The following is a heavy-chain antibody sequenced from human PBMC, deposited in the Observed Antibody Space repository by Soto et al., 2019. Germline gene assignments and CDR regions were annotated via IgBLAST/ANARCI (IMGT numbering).Heavy chain of an antibody. Sequence: QVQLQESGPGLVKPSETLSLTCTVSGGSVSSGSYYWSWIRQPPGKGLEWIGYIYYSGSTNYNPSLKSRVTISVDTSKNQFSLKLSSVTAADTAVYYCARGWLGFDPWGQGTLVTVSS. J-gene: IGHJ5*02. CDR1: GGSVSSGSYY. D-gene: IGHD5-12*01. CDR3: ARGWLGFDP. V-gene: IGHV4-61*01. CDR2: IYYSGST.